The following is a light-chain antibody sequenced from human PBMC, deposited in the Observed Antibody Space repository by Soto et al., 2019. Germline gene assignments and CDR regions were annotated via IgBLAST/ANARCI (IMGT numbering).Light chain of an antibody. CDR3: SSYTSDSSYG. Sequence: QSALTQPASVSGSPGQSITISCTGTSSDVGLYDYVSWYQQHPGNAPQLTTYAASNRPSGVSNRFSASKSGNTASLFISGLQAEDEADYYCSSYTSDSSYGFGSGTKVTVL. J-gene: IGLJ1*01. CDR2: AAS. V-gene: IGLV2-14*01. CDR1: SSDVGLYDY.